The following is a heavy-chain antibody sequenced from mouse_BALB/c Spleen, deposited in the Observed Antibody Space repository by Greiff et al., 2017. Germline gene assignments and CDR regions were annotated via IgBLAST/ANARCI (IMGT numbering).Heavy chain of an antibody. V-gene: IGHV1-69*02. D-gene: IGHD2-14*01. J-gene: IGHJ3*01. CDR2: IYPSDSYT. Sequence: VKLQQPGAELVRPGASVKLSCKASGYTFTSYWINWVKQRPGQGLEWIGNIYPSDSYTNYNQKFKDKATLTVDKSSSTAYMQLSSPTSEDSAVYYCTTYYRYAFAYWGQGTLVTVSA. CDR3: TTYYRYAFAY. CDR1: GYTFTSYW.